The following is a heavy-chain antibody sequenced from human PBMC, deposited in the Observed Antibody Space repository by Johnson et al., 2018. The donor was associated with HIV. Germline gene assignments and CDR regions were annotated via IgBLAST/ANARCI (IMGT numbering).Heavy chain of an antibody. CDR1: GFTFSSYW. D-gene: IGHD1-20*01. Sequence: VQLVESGGGVVQPGRSLRLSCAASGFTFSSYWMHWVRQAPGKGLVWVSRINSDGSSTSYADSVKGRFTISRDNAKNTLYLQMNSLRAEDTAVYYCARRQGITGTTGESDAFDIWGQGTMVTVSS. CDR2: INSDGSST. J-gene: IGHJ3*02. V-gene: IGHV3-74*02. CDR3: ARRQGITGTTGESDAFDI.